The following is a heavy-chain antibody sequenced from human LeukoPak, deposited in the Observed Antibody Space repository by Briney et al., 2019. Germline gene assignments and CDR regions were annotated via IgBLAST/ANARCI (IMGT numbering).Heavy chain of an antibody. CDR3: ARGADDYGGSGFDY. CDR1: GFNFISYS. D-gene: IGHD4-23*01. CDR2: ISYDGSNK. J-gene: IGHJ4*02. Sequence: GGSLRLSCAASGFNFISYSMSWVRQAPGKGLEWVAVISYDGSNKYYADSVKGRFTISRDNSKNTLYLQMNSLRAEDTAVYYCARGADDYGGSGFDYWGQGTLVTVSS. V-gene: IGHV3-30-3*01.